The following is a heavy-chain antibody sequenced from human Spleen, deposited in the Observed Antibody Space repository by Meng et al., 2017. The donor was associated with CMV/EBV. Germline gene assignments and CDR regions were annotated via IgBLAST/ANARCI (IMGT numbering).Heavy chain of an antibody. D-gene: IGHD1-7*01. V-gene: IGHV3-7*01. CDR1: ECTFSTKW. CDR3: INGGAELHY. CDR2: IGPAGSAK. J-gene: IGHJ4*02. Sequence: GESLKISCAVSECTFSTKWMGWVRQAPGKGLEWVANIGPAGSAKYYVDSVKGLFTISRDNTQNSLYLQMNSLRAEDTAIYYCINGGAELHYWGQGTLVTVSS.